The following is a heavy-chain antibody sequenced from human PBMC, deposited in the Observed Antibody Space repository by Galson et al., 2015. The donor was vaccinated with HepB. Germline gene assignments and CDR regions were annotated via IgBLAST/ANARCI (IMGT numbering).Heavy chain of an antibody. CDR2: ISYDGSNK. V-gene: IGHV3-30*18. Sequence: SLRLSCAASGFTFSSYGMHWVRQAPGKGLEWVAVISYDGSNKYYADSVKGRFTISRDNSKNTLYLQMNSLRAEDTAVYYCANYYGGSANWGQGTLVTVSS. D-gene: IGHD3-10*01. CDR1: GFTFSSYG. J-gene: IGHJ4*02. CDR3: ANYYGGSAN.